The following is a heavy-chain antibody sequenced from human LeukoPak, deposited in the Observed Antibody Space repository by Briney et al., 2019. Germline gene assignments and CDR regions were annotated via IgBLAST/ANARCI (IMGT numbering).Heavy chain of an antibody. CDR2: ISLSGTI. J-gene: IGHJ4*02. V-gene: IGHV4-34*01. CDR3: ALSTTTVTTRTLDY. CDR1: GGSFSNYF. D-gene: IGHD4-17*01. Sequence: SETLSLTCTVSGGSFSNYFWTWIRQPPGKGLEWIGEISLSGTIKYNPSLKSRVTISVDTSKNQFSLKLSTATAADTAVYYCALSTTTVTTRTLDYWGQGALVIVSS.